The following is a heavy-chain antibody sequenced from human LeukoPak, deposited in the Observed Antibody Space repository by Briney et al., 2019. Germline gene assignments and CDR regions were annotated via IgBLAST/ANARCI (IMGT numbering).Heavy chain of an antibody. V-gene: IGHV4-59*12. J-gene: IGHJ4*02. D-gene: IGHD3-22*01. CDR3: ASCDSSDYYNFDY. Sequence: SETLSLTCTVSGGSISSYYWSWIRQPPGKGLEWIGYIYYSGSTNYNPSLKSRVTISVDTSKNQFSLNLNSVTAADTAVYYCASCDSSDYYNFDYWGQGTLVTVSS. CDR1: GGSISSYY. CDR2: IYYSGST.